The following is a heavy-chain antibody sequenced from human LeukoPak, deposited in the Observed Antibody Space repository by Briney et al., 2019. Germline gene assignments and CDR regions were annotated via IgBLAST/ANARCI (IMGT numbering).Heavy chain of an antibody. CDR3: ARDLGSLRTSYSYYGMDV. Sequence: ASVKVSCKASGYTFTGYYMHWVRQAPGQGLEWMGWINPNSGGTNYAQKFQGRVTMTRSTSISTAYMELSRLRSDHTAVYYCARDLGSLRTSYSYYGMDVWGKGPTVTVSS. CDR1: GYTFTGYY. V-gene: IGHV1-2*02. J-gene: IGHJ6*04. CDR2: INPNSGGT. D-gene: IGHD5-12*01.